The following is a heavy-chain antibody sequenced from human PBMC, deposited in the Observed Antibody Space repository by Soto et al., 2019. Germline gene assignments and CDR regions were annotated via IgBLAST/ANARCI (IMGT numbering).Heavy chain of an antibody. V-gene: IGHV3-7*04. CDR3: ARGTNSASGLDY. CDR2: INKDGSEK. Sequence: EVQLVESGGGLVQPAGSLRLSCAASGFTFSSYWMTWVRQAPGKGLEWLANINKDGSEKNYVDSVKGRLTISRDNDKNTLSVQVNSLRAEDTAVYYYARGTNSASGLDYWRQGIMLTVSS. CDR1: GFTFSSYW. J-gene: IGHJ4*02. D-gene: IGHD1-1*01.